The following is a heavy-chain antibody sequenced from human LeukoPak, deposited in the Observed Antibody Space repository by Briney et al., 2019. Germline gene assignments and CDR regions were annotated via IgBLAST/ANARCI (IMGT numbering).Heavy chain of an antibody. J-gene: IGHJ4*02. CDR1: GGSISSSSYY. CDR2: IYYSGST. Sequence: SETLSLTCTVSGGSISSSSYYWGWIRQPPGKGLERIGSIYYSGSTYYNPSLKSRVTISVDTSKNQFSLKPSSVTAADTAVYYCARTVRGVIITPGGYYFDYWGQGTLVTVSS. CDR3: ARTVRGVIITPGGYYFDY. V-gene: IGHV4-39*07. D-gene: IGHD3-10*01.